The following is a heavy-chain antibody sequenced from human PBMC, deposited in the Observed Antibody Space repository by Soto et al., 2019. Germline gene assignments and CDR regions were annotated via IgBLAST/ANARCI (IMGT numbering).Heavy chain of an antibody. D-gene: IGHD5-18*01. CDR1: GFTFSNYP. V-gene: IGHV3-30-3*01. CDR3: ARGSGVYSHYYFDY. J-gene: IGHJ4*02. CDR2: ISSDGGNK. Sequence: QVQLVESGGGVVQPGRSLRLSCAASGFTFSNYPMHWVRQAPGKGLEWMAVISSDGGNKYYADSVKGRFTISRDSSKNTLYLQMNSLRPEDTAIFYCARGSGVYSHYYFDYWGQGTLVTVSS.